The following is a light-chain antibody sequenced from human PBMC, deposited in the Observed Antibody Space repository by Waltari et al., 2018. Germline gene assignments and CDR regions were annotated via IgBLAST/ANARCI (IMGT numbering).Light chain of an antibody. J-gene: IGLJ2*01. CDR3: SSCAGTDNFVV. V-gene: IGLV2-8*01. Sequence: QSALTQPPSASGSPGQSVTISCTGTSSDVGAYDYVSWYQHHPDKAPKLIIFEVNKWPSGVPDRFSGSKSGNTASLTVSGLQAEDEADYYCSSCAGTDNFVVFGGGTKLTVL. CDR1: SSDVGAYDY. CDR2: EVN.